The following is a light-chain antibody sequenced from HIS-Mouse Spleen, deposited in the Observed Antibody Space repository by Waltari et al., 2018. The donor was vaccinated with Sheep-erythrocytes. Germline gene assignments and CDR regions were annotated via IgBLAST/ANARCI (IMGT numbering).Light chain of an antibody. CDR3: CSYAGSYTWV. V-gene: IGLV2-11*01. J-gene: IGLJ3*02. CDR1: SSDVGGYNY. CDR2: DVS. Sequence: RSVSGSPGQSVTISCTGTSSDVGGYNYVSWYQQHPGKAPKLMIYDVSKRPSGVPDRFSGSKSGNTASLTISGLQAEDEADYYCCSYAGSYTWVLGGGTKLTVL.